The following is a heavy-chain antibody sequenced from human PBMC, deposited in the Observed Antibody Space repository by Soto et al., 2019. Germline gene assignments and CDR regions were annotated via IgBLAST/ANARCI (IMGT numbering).Heavy chain of an antibody. D-gene: IGHD6-13*01. V-gene: IGHV2-26*01. CDR1: GFSLSTARMG. Sequence: QVTLKESGPVLVKPTETLTLTCTVSGFSLSTARMGVSWIRQPPGKALEWLAHIFSTDEKSYSTSLKSRLTISKDPSKSQVVLTMTNMDPVDTATYYCARNHGSPPDAFDIWGQGTMVTVSS. CDR2: IFSTDEK. J-gene: IGHJ3*02. CDR3: ARNHGSPPDAFDI.